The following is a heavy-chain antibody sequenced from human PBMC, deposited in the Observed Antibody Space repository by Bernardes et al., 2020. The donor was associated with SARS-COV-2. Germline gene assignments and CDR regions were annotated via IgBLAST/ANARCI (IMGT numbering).Heavy chain of an antibody. J-gene: IGHJ5*02. CDR1: GFTFSNYW. CDR2: IKQDGSEK. D-gene: IGHD1-26*01. Sequence: GGSLRLSCAASGFTFSNYWMSWVRQAPGKGLEWVANIKQDGSEKYYVDSVRGRFTISRDNAKSSVYLQMNSLRAEDTAVYFCARDRYSSGSYYWFDPWGQGTLVTVSS. CDR3: ARDRYSSGSYYWFDP. V-gene: IGHV3-7*01.